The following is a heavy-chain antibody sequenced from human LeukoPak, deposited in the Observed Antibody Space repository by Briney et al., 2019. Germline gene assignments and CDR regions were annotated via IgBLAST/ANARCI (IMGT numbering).Heavy chain of an antibody. CDR1: GGSISSYY. CDR2: IYYSGST. CDR3: ATLGQARGYSYGPDDY. J-gene: IGHJ4*02. V-gene: IGHV4-59*08. Sequence: SETLSLTCTVSGGSISSYYWSWIRQPPGKGLEWIGYIYYSGSTNYNPSLKSRVTISVLTSKNQFSLMLSSVTAADTAVYYCATLGQARGYSYGPDDYWGQGSLVTVSS. D-gene: IGHD5-18*01.